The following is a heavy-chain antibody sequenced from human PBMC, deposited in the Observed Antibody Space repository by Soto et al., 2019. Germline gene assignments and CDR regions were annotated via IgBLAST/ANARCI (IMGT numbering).Heavy chain of an antibody. CDR1: GYSFTTYW. CDR2: IYPDDSES. Sequence: GESLKISCQGSGYSFTTYWIGWVRQMPGKGLEWVGTIYPDDSESRYSPSFQGQVTISVDKSISTAYLQWSSLKASDTAMYYCARRRKDIFTGYYTGYFDYWGQGSLVTVSS. J-gene: IGHJ4*02. D-gene: IGHD3-9*01. V-gene: IGHV5-51*01. CDR3: ARRRKDIFTGYYTGYFDY.